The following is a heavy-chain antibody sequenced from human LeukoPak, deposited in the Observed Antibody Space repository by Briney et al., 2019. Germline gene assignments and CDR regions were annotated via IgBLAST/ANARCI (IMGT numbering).Heavy chain of an antibody. V-gene: IGHV4-39*01. D-gene: IGHD1-26*01. Sequence: SETLSLTCTVSGGSFSSSSYYWGWIRQPPGKGLEWIGSIYYSGSTYYNPSLKSRVTISVDTSENQFSLKLNSVTAADTAVYYCARHKASGSYYPYYFDYWGQGTLVTVSS. J-gene: IGHJ4*02. CDR1: GGSFSSSSYY. CDR2: IYYSGST. CDR3: ARHKASGSYYPYYFDY.